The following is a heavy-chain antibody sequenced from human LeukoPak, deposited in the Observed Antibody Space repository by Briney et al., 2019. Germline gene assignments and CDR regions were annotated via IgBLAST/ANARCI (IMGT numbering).Heavy chain of an antibody. CDR3: ARVRPGWYCDL. CDR2: INGDGSST. J-gene: IGHJ2*01. Sequence: PGGSLRLSCAASGFTFSSYWMHWVRQAPGKGLVWVSRINGDGSSTSYADSVKGRFTISRDNAKNTLYLQMNSLRAEDTAVYYCARVRPGWYCDLWGRGTLVTVSS. D-gene: IGHD3-10*01. V-gene: IGHV3-74*01. CDR1: GFTFSSYW.